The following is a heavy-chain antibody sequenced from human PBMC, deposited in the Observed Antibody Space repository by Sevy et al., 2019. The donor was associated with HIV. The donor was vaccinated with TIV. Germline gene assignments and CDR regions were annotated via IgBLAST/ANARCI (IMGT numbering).Heavy chain of an antibody. CDR3: AREGYYYDSSGYSYYYMDV. J-gene: IGHJ6*03. Sequence: GGSLRLSCAASGFTFSSYSMNWVRQAPGKGLEWVSYISSSSTIYYADSVKGRFTISRDNAKNSLYLQMNSLRDEDTAVYYCAREGYYYDSSGYSYYYMDVWGKGTTVTVSS. D-gene: IGHD3-22*01. CDR2: ISSSSTI. CDR1: GFTFSSYS. V-gene: IGHV3-48*02.